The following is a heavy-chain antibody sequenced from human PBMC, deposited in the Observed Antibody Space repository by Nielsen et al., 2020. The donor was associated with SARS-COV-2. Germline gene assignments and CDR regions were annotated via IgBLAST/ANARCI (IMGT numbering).Heavy chain of an antibody. V-gene: IGHV3-30*18. CDR1: GFTFSSYE. D-gene: IGHD3-16*01. CDR2: ISYDGSNK. Sequence: GESLKISCAASGFTFSSYEMHWVRQAPGKGLEWVAVISYDGSNKYYADSVKGRFTISRDNSKNTLYLQMNSLRAEDTAVYYCAKDAGGSGMDVWGQGTTVTVSS. CDR3: AKDAGGSGMDV. J-gene: IGHJ6*02.